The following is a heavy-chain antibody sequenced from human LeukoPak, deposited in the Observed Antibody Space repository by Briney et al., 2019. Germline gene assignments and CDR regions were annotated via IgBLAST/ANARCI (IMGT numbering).Heavy chain of an antibody. V-gene: IGHV3-7*01. CDR2: IKQDGSEK. CDR1: GFTFSSYW. Sequence: PGGSLRLSCAASGFTFSSYWMSWVRQAPGKGLEWVANIKQDGSEKYYVDSVKGRFTISRDNAKNSLYPQMNSLRAEDTAVYYCARVGDCSSTSCYTGDMDVWGKGTTVTVSS. CDR3: ARVGDCSSTSCYTGDMDV. J-gene: IGHJ6*03. D-gene: IGHD2-2*02.